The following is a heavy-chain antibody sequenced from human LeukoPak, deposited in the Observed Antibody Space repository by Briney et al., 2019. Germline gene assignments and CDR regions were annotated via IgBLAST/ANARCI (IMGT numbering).Heavy chain of an antibody. CDR3: ARDYYDSSDYLRDY. D-gene: IGHD3-22*01. Sequence: GASVTVSCKASGYTFTSYGISWVRQAPGQGLEWMGWISAYNGNTNYAQKLQGRITMTTDTSTSTAYMDLRSLRSDDTAVYYCARDYYDSSDYLRDYWGQGTLVTSST. CDR2: ISAYNGNT. V-gene: IGHV1-18*01. J-gene: IGHJ4*02. CDR1: GYTFTSYG.